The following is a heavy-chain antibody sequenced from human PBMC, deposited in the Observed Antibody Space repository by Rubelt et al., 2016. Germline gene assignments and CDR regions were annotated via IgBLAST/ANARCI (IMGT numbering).Heavy chain of an antibody. Sequence: LVQSGAEVKKPGSSVKVSCKASGGTFSSYAISWVRQAPGQGLGWMGWISTNTGNPTYAQGFTGRFVFSLDTSVSTAYLQISSLKAEDTAVSYCARAYYYDSSALTWAFDYWGQGTLVTVSS. D-gene: IGHD3-22*01. J-gene: IGHJ4*02. V-gene: IGHV7-4-1*02. CDR3: ARAYYYDSSALTWAFDY. CDR1: GGTFSSYA. CDR2: ISTNTGNP.